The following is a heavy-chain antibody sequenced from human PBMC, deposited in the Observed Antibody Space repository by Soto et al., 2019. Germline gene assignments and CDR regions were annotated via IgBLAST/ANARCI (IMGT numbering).Heavy chain of an antibody. J-gene: IGHJ2*01. V-gene: IGHV1-69*12. Sequence: QVQLVQSGAEVKKPGSSVKVSCKASGGTFSRYAISWVRQAPGQGLEWMGGITPMFGTANYAQKFQGRVTSTGDESTSTVHMELRRLRSEDTAVYYCAQTLGSAVAGPGRFDLWGRGTLVIVSS. CDR3: AQTLGSAVAGPGRFDL. D-gene: IGHD6-19*01. CDR2: ITPMFGTA. CDR1: GGTFSRYA.